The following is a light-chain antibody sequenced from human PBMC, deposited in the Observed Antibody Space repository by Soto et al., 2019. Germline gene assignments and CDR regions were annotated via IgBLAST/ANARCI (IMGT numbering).Light chain of an antibody. CDR2: GAS. CDR1: QSISSH. Sequence: DIQMTHSPSSLSASVGDSVTITCRASQSISSHLNWYQQKAGKAPKLLISGASSLESGVPSRFSGSGSGTDFTLTISSLQPEDFATYYCQQRYTTPRTFGQGTKVEIK. CDR3: QQRYTTPRT. V-gene: IGKV1-39*01. J-gene: IGKJ1*01.